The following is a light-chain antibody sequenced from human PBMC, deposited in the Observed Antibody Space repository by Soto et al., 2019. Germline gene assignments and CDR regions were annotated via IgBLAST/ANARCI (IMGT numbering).Light chain of an antibody. J-gene: IGLJ2*01. Sequence: QSALTQPASVSGSPGQSITISCTGTSSDVGGYNYVSWYQQHPGKAPKLMIYDVSNRPSGVSNRFSGSKSGNTASLTISGLQAEDEADDYGSSYTSSSTPYVVFGGGTLLTGL. CDR2: DVS. V-gene: IGLV2-14*01. CDR1: SSDVGGYNY. CDR3: SSYTSSSTPYVV.